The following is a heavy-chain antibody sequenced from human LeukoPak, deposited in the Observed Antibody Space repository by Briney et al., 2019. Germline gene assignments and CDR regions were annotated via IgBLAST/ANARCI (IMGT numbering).Heavy chain of an antibody. CDR2: ISSSSSYI. V-gene: IGHV3-21*01. CDR1: GFTFSSYS. J-gene: IGHJ4*02. Sequence: GSLRLSCAASGFTFSSYSMNWVRQAPGKGLEWVSSISSSSSYIYYADSVKGRFTISRDNAKNSLYLQMNSLRAEDTAVYYRARDLYDFWSGYFQHPFDYWGQGTLVTVSS. D-gene: IGHD3-3*01. CDR3: ARDLYDFWSGYFQHPFDY.